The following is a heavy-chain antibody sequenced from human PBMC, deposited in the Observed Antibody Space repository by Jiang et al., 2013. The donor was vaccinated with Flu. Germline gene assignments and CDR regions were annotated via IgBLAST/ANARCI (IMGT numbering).Heavy chain of an antibody. Sequence: SGPGLVKPSQTLSLTCAVSGGSISSGGYSWSWIRQPPGKGLEWIGYIYHSGSTYYNPSLKSRVTISVDRSKNQFSLKLSSVTAADTAVYYCARSQAVDYYYGMDVWGQGTTVTVSS. J-gene: IGHJ6*02. D-gene: IGHD6-19*01. CDR3: ARSQAVDYYYGMDV. CDR2: IYHSGST. V-gene: IGHV4-30-2*01. CDR1: GGSISSGGYS.